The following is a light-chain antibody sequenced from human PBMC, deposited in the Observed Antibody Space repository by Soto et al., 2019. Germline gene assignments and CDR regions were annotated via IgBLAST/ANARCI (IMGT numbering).Light chain of an antibody. Sequence: EIVLTQSPGTLSLSPGERATLSCRASQSVSSNFLAWYQEKPGQAPRLLIYGASSRATGIPDRFSGSGSGTDFTLTISRPEPEDFAVYYCRQYGRSLGFAVGGGTKVEIK. CDR2: GAS. CDR3: RQYGRSLGFA. V-gene: IGKV3-20*01. CDR1: QSVSSNF. J-gene: IGKJ4*01.